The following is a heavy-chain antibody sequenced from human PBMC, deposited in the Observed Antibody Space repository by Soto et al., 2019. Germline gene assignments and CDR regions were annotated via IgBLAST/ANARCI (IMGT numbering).Heavy chain of an antibody. CDR1: GYTFTSYA. Sequence: ASVKVSCKASGYTFTSYAMHWVRQAPGQRLEWMGWINAGNGNTKYSQKFQGRVTITRDTSASTAYMELSSLRSEDTAVYYCARALGIAVAGGLGYWGQGTLVTVSS. CDR2: INAGNGNT. D-gene: IGHD6-19*01. J-gene: IGHJ4*02. V-gene: IGHV1-3*01. CDR3: ARALGIAVAGGLGY.